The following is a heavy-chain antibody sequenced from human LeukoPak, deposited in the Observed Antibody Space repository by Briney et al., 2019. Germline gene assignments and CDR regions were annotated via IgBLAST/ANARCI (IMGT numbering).Heavy chain of an antibody. V-gene: IGHV3-48*04. Sequence: GGSLRLSCAASGFTFSSYSMNWVRQAPGKGLEWVSYISSSGSTIYYADSVKGRFTISRDNAKNSLYLQMNSLRAEDTAVYYCARRISYYYYMDVWGKGTTVTISS. CDR1: GFTFSSYS. CDR3: ARRISYYYYMDV. D-gene: IGHD2-15*01. J-gene: IGHJ6*03. CDR2: ISSSGSTI.